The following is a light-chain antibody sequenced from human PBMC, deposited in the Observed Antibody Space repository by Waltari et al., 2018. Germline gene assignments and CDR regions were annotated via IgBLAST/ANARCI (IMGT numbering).Light chain of an antibody. J-gene: IGKJ1*01. CDR2: GAS. CDR1: QSVNTN. Sequence: EIILTQSPATLSVFPGEETSLSCRASQSVNTNLAWYQHKPGQAPRLLIYGASIRATGIPARFRGSGSGKEFTLTISSLQSEDLAVYYCQQYINRPRTFGQGTKVEIK. CDR3: QQYINRPRT. V-gene: IGKV3-15*01.